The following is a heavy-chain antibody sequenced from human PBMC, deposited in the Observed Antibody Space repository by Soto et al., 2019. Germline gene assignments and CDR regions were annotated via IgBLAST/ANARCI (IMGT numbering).Heavy chain of an antibody. CDR2: ISGSGGST. Sequence: EVKLLESGGGLVQPGGSLRISCAASGFTFSSYAMSWVRQAPGKGLEWVSAISGSGGSTYYADSVKGRFTISRDNAKNTLYLQMNSLRAEDTAVYYCAKDPLWYGDSGYWGQGTLVTVSS. CDR3: AKDPLWYGDSGY. V-gene: IGHV3-23*01. D-gene: IGHD4-17*01. J-gene: IGHJ4*02. CDR1: GFTFSSYA.